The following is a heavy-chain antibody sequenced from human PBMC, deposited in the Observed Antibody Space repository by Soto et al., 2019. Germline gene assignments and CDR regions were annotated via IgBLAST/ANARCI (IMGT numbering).Heavy chain of an antibody. CDR1: GGSISSGGYY. Sequence: SETLSLTCTVSGGSISSGGYYWSWIRQHPGKGLEWIGYIYYSGSTYYNPSLKSRVTISVDTSKNQFSLKLSSVTAADTAVYYCARDSPCSGGSCYYYYGMDVWGQGTTVTVSS. D-gene: IGHD2-15*01. CDR3: ARDSPCSGGSCYYYYGMDV. CDR2: IYYSGST. J-gene: IGHJ6*02. V-gene: IGHV4-31*03.